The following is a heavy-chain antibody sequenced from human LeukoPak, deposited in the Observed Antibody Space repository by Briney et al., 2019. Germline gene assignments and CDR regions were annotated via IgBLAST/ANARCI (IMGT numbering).Heavy chain of an antibody. CDR1: GGSISSSSYY. D-gene: IGHD3-10*01. Sequence: SETLSLTCTVSGGSISSSSYYWGWIRQPPGKGLEWIGSIYYSGSTYYNPSLKSRVTISVDTSKNQFPLKLSSVTAADTAVYYCAGMVRGVNYFDYWGQGTLVTVSS. V-gene: IGHV4-39*01. J-gene: IGHJ4*02. CDR2: IYYSGST. CDR3: AGMVRGVNYFDY.